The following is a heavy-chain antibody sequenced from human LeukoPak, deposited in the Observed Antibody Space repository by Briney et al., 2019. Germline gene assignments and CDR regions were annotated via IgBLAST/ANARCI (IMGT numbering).Heavy chain of an antibody. CDR2: INRDGSST. CDR3: ARVGSSSVYYYYYMDV. CDR1: GFTFSSYW. V-gene: IGHV3-74*01. D-gene: IGHD6-13*01. J-gene: IGHJ6*03. Sequence: QPGGSLRLSCAASGFTFSSYWIHWVRQAPGKGLVWVSRINRDGSSTDYADSVKGRFTISRDNAKNALYLQMNSLRVEDTAVYYCARVGSSSVYYYYYMDVWGKGTTFTVSS.